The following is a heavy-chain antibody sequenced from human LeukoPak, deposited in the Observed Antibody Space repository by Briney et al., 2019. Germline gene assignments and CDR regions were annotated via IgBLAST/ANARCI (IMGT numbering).Heavy chain of an antibody. Sequence: PGGSLRLSCAASGFTFSSYAMHWVRQAPGKGLEWVAVISYDGSNKYYADSVKGRFTISRDNSKNTLYLQMNSLRAEDTAVYYCAKIGSPIQYSGYEYYFDYWGQGTLVTVSS. CDR3: AKIGSPIQYSGYEYYFDY. V-gene: IGHV3-30-3*02. J-gene: IGHJ4*02. CDR1: GFTFSSYA. CDR2: ISYDGSNK. D-gene: IGHD5-12*01.